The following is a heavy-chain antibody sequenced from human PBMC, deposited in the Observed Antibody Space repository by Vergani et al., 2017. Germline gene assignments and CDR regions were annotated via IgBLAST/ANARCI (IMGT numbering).Heavy chain of an antibody. J-gene: IGHJ4*02. Sequence: EVQLVESGGGLVQPGRSLRLSCAAPGFTFDDYAMHWGRQAPGKGLEWVSGISWISGSIGYADSVKGRFTISRDNAKNSLYLQMNSLRAEDTALYYCAKDSFAYGSGWSCDYWGQGTLVTVSS. CDR2: ISWISGSI. V-gene: IGHV3-9*01. CDR3: AKDSFAYGSGWSCDY. CDR1: GFTFDDYA. D-gene: IGHD6-19*01.